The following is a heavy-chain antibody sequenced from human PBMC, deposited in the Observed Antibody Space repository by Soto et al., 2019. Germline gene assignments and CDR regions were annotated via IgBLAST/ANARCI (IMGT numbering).Heavy chain of an antibody. CDR3: ARVRAKHYGMDV. Sequence: QVQLVESGGGLVKPGGSLRLSCAASGFTFSDYYMSWIRQAPGKGLEWVSYISSSNSYTNYSDSVKGRFTIARDNAKNSLYLQMNSLRAEDTAVYYCARVRAKHYGMDVWGQGTTVTVS. CDR2: ISSSNSYT. D-gene: IGHD3-10*01. J-gene: IGHJ6*02. CDR1: GFTFSDYY. V-gene: IGHV3-11*06.